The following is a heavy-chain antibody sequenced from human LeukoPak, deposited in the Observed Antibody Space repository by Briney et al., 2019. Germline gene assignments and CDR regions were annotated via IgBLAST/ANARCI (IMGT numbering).Heavy chain of an antibody. D-gene: IGHD1-26*01. Sequence: SETLSLTCTVFGGSISSTYWSWIRQPPGKGLEWIGYMYYSGTTSYNPSLKSRVTMSLDTSKNQFSLKLNSVTAADTAVYYCAKHCEGGKYCYWGQGTLVTVSS. V-gene: IGHV4-59*08. J-gene: IGHJ4*02. CDR1: GGSISSTY. CDR3: AKHCEGGKYCY. CDR2: MYYSGTT.